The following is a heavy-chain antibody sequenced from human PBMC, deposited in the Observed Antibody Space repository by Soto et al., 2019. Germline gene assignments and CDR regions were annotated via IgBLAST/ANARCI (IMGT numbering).Heavy chain of an antibody. J-gene: IGHJ4*02. D-gene: IGHD4-17*01. Sequence: VQLVQSGAEVKKPGSSLKVSCSISGGTITDYLISWLRQAPGQGLEWMGGIIPVSGTTYFAQKFQDRVTITADDSTKTASMELSSLRSEDTAVYYCARGGLTTVTLDYWGQGTLVTVSS. CDR3: ARGGLTTVTLDY. CDR1: GGTITDYL. V-gene: IGHV1-69*01. CDR2: IIPVSGTT.